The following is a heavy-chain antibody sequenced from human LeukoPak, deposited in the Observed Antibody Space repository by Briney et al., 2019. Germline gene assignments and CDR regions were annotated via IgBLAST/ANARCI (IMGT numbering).Heavy chain of an antibody. V-gene: IGHV3-20*04. CDR3: AKNLGSGWYFPFDY. Sequence: PGGSLRLSCAGSGFTFSNYGMHWVRQAPGKGLEWVSGINWNGGSTGYAGSVKGRFTISRDNAKNSLYLQMNSLSAEDTALYYCAKNLGSGWYFPFDYWGQGTLVTVSS. CDR2: INWNGGST. J-gene: IGHJ4*02. CDR1: GFTFSNYG. D-gene: IGHD6-19*01.